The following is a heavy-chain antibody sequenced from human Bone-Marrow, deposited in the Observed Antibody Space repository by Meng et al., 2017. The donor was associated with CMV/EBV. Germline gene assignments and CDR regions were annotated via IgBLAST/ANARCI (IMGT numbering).Heavy chain of an antibody. D-gene: IGHD4-11*01. V-gene: IGHV3-30*02. CDR2: IRFNGKNE. Sequence: GESLKISCAASGFTFRNFGMHWVRQAPGKGLEWVAFIRFNGKNEYYADSVRGRFTISRDNSKNTVYLQMSSLKTEDTALYYWAKLDTVTVNSWGQGTLVTVSS. J-gene: IGHJ4*02. CDR1: GFTFRNFG. CDR3: AKLDTVTVNS.